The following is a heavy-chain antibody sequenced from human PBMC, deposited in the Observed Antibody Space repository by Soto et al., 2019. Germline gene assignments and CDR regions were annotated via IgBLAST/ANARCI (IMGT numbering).Heavy chain of an antibody. D-gene: IGHD2-21*02. CDR1: GFTFSSYS. V-gene: IGHV3-48*02. CDR2: ISSSSTI. Sequence: PGGSLRLSCAASGFTFSSYSMNWVRQAPGKGLEWVSYISSSSTIYYADSVKGRFTISRDNAKNSLYLQMNSLRDEDTAVYYCASRTAIDYYYYGMDVWGQGTTVTVSS. J-gene: IGHJ6*02. CDR3: ASRTAIDYYYYGMDV.